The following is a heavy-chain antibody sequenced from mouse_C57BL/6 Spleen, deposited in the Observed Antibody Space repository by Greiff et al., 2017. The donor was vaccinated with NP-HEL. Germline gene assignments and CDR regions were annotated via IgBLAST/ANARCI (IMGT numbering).Heavy chain of an antibody. CDR3: ARRPYYYGSSHFDY. CDR1: GFTFSSYG. V-gene: IGHV5-6*02. J-gene: IGHJ2*01. CDR2: ISSGGSYP. Sequence: EVKLVESGGDLVKPGGSLKLSCAASGFTFSSYGMSWVRQTPDKRLVLVATISSGGSYPYYPDSVMGRFTISIDNAKNTLYLQMSSLKSEDTAMYYSARRPYYYGSSHFDYWGQGTTLTVSS. D-gene: IGHD1-1*01.